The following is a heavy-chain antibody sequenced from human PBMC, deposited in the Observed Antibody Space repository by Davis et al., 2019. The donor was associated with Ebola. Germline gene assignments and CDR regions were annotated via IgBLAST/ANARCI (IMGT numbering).Heavy chain of an antibody. V-gene: IGHV3-64D*08. Sequence: PAGSLTLSCSASGFTFSSYAMHWVRQAPGKGLEYVSAISSNGGSTYYADSVKGRFTISRDNSKNTLYLQMSSLRAEDTAVYYCVKGGISILTWFDPWGQGTLVTVSS. CDR3: VKGGISILTWFDP. J-gene: IGHJ5*02. CDR1: GFTFSSYA. CDR2: ISSNGGST. D-gene: IGHD2-21*01.